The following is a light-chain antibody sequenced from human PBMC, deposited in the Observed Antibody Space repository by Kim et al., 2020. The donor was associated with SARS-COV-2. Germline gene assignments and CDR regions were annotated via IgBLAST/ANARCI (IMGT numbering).Light chain of an antibody. J-gene: IGKJ1*01. Sequence: SPSGGDRVTITCRARQSISSWLAWYQQKPGKAPKLLIYKASSLESGVPSRFSGSGSGTEFTLTISSLQAEDFATYFCQQYYSDWTFGQGTKVDIK. V-gene: IGKV1-5*03. CDR3: QQYYSDWT. CDR1: QSISSW. CDR2: KAS.